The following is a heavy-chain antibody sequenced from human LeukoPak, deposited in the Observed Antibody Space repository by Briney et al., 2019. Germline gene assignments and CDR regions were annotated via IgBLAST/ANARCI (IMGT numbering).Heavy chain of an antibody. D-gene: IGHD4-17*01. Sequence: GGSLRLSCAASGFTFSSYATSWVRQAPGKGLEWVSAISGSGGSTYYADSVKGRFTISRDNSKNTLYLQMNSLRAEDTAVYYCATRKPGYGDSDYWGQGTLVTVSS. CDR1: GFTFSSYA. V-gene: IGHV3-23*01. CDR3: ATRKPGYGDSDY. J-gene: IGHJ4*02. CDR2: ISGSGGST.